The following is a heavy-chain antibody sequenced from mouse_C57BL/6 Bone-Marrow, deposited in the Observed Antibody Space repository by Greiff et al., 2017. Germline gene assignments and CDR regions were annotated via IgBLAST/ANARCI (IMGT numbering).Heavy chain of an antibody. Sequence: VQLKQSGPGLVKPSQSLSHTCSVTGYSITSGYYWNWIRQFPGNKLEWMGYISYDGSNNYNPSLKNRISITRDTSKNQFFLKLNSVTTEDTATYYCARDIGPRGYWGQGTSVTVSS. CDR3: ARDIGPRGY. CDR2: ISYDGSN. D-gene: IGHD2-14*01. V-gene: IGHV3-6*01. J-gene: IGHJ4*01. CDR1: GYSITSGYY.